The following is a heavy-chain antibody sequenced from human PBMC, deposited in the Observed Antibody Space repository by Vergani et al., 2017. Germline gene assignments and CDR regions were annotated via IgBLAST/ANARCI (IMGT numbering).Heavy chain of an antibody. CDR1: GYTFTQYW. V-gene: IGHV5-51*01. D-gene: IGHD6-19*01. J-gene: IGHJ4*02. CDR2: IYPADSDT. Sequence: VHLVQSGAEVKKPGESLKISCRASGYTFTQYWIGWVRQMPGKGLECLGLIYPADSDTRNSPSFRGQVTLSVDKSINTAFLQWTSLKASDTAIYYCARSSTTGWPHFDYWAQGSLITVSS. CDR3: ARSSTTGWPHFDY.